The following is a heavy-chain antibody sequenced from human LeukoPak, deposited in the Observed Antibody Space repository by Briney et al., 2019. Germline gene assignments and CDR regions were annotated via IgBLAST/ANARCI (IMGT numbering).Heavy chain of an antibody. V-gene: IGHV1-69*05. Sequence: ASVKVSCKASGGTFSSYAISWVRQAPGQGLEWMGGIIPIFGTANYAQKFQGRVTITTDESTSTAYMELSSLRSEDTAVYYCARDSNVQLERRWPFDIWGQGTMVTVSS. J-gene: IGHJ3*02. CDR3: ARDSNVQLERRWPFDI. CDR1: GGTFSSYA. CDR2: IIPIFGTA. D-gene: IGHD1-1*01.